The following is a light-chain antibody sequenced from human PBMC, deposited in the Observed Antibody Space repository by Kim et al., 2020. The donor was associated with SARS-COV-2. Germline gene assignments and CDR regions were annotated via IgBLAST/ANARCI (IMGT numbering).Light chain of an antibody. CDR1: QSISSH. J-gene: IGKJ3*01. CDR3: QRSYITPFS. V-gene: IGKV1-39*01. Sequence: DIQMTQSPSSLSASVGDRVTITCRTTQSISSHLNWYQQKPGRAPKLLISAASTLQGGVPSRFSGSGSETDFTLTISSLQPEDFATYFCQRSYITPFSFGPGTKV. CDR2: AAS.